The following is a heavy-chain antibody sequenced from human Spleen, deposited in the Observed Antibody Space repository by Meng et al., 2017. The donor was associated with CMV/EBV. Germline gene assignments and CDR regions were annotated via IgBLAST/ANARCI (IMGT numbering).Heavy chain of an antibody. Sequence: GGSLRLSCAASGFTVSSNYMSWVRQAPGKGLEWVSVIYPGGTTYYADSVKGRFTISRDNSKNTLYLQMNSLRAEDTAVYYCAKVRWGTAVDAFDIWGQGTMVTVSS. D-gene: IGHD2-8*02. CDR3: AKVRWGTAVDAFDI. CDR2: IYPGGTT. CDR1: GFTVSSNY. J-gene: IGHJ3*02. V-gene: IGHV3-53*01.